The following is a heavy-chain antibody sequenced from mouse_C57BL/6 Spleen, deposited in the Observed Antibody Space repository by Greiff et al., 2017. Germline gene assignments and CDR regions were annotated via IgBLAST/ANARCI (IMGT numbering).Heavy chain of an antibody. V-gene: IGHV1-15*01. D-gene: IGHD1-1*01. CDR3: TPLTTVVAGGFDY. CDR1: GYTFTDYE. CDR2: IDPETGGT. Sequence: QVQLQQSGAELVRPGASVTLSCKASGYTFTDYEMHWVKQTPVHGLEWIGAIDPETGGTAYNQKFKGKAILTADKSSSTAYMERRSLTSEDSAVYYCTPLTTVVAGGFDYWGQGTTLTVSS. J-gene: IGHJ2*01.